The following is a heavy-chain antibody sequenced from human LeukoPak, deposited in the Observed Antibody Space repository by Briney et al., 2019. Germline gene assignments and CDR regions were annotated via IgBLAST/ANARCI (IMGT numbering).Heavy chain of an antibody. CDR1: GFTFSSYA. CDR2: IKQDGSEK. J-gene: IGHJ1*01. CDR3: AKISRVETGW. Sequence: PGGSLRLSCAASGFTFSSYAMHWVRQAPGKGLEWVANIKQDGSEKYYVDSVKGRFTISRDNSKNTLSLQMNSLRLEDRAVYYCAKISRVETGWWGQGTLVTVSS. V-gene: IGHV3-7*01. D-gene: IGHD5-24*01.